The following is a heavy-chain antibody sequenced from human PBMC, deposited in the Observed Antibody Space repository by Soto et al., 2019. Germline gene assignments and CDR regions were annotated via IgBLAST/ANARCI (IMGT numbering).Heavy chain of an antibody. J-gene: IGHJ4*02. Sequence: SETLSLTCSVSGGSISSYYWSWIRQPPGKGLEWIGYIYYSGNTNYNPSLKSRVTISVDTSKNQFSLKLSSVTAVDTAVYYCARDGTSRYYFDYWGQGTLVTVSS. D-gene: IGHD3-3*02. V-gene: IGHV4-59*01. CDR3: ARDGTSRYYFDY. CDR2: IYYSGNT. CDR1: GGSISSYY.